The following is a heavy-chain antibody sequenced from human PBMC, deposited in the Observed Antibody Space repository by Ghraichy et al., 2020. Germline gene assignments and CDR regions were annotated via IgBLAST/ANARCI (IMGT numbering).Heavy chain of an antibody. D-gene: IGHD2-15*01. V-gene: IGHV3-30-3*01. CDR1: GFNMTSRA. J-gene: IGHJ6*02. CDR3: ATGYCSGTSCHFEGYYYSPMDV. Sequence: GESLNISCAASGFNMTSRAMHWVRQAPGKGLEWVAIISHDGARKMYAASVEGRFTVSRATADNTLALQMDNLRPDDTATYYCATGYCSGTSCHFEGYYYSPMDVWGQGTTAIVSS. CDR2: ISHDGARK.